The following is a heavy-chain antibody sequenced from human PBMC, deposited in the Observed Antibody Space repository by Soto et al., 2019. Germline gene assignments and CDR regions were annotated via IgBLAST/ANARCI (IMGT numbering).Heavy chain of an antibody. J-gene: IGHJ4*02. CDR1: GFGVTNSY. V-gene: IGHV3-53*01. Sequence: AGSLRLSCAASGFGVTNSYMNWVRQAPGKGLEWVSVIYSGGSAFYADSVKGRFTISRDNSKNTVYLQMNSLRAEDTAVYYCARGTTAGTQAYWGQGTLVTVSS. CDR2: IYSGGSA. CDR3: ARGTTAGTQAY. D-gene: IGHD1-1*01.